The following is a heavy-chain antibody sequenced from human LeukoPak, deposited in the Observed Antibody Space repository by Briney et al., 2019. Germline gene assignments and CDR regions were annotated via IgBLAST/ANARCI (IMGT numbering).Heavy chain of an antibody. Sequence: GGSLRLSCAVSGFTFSDYHMSWVRQAPGKGLEWVSSISSSSSSYIYYADSVKGRFTISRDNAKNSLYLQMNSLRAEDTAVYYCARDRVNDYGDDWGQGTLVTVSS. CDR1: GFTFSDYH. J-gene: IGHJ4*02. V-gene: IGHV3-21*01. D-gene: IGHD4-17*01. CDR3: ARDRVNDYGDD. CDR2: ISSSSSSYI.